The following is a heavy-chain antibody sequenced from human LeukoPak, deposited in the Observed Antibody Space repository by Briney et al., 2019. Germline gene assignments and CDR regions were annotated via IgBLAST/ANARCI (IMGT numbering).Heavy chain of an antibody. Sequence: GGSLRLSCAASGFTFSSYAMSWVRQAPGKGLEWVSAISGSGGSTYYADSVKGRFTISRDNSKNTLYLQMNSLRAEDTAVYYCARDLYGDYVVNWFDPWGQGTLVTVSS. D-gene: IGHD4-17*01. J-gene: IGHJ5*02. CDR3: ARDLYGDYVVNWFDP. CDR1: GFTFSSYA. V-gene: IGHV3-23*01. CDR2: ISGSGGST.